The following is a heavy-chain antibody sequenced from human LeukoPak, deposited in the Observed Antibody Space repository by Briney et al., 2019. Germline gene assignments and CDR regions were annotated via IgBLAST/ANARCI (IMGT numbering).Heavy chain of an antibody. CDR2: ISGSGGST. J-gene: IGHJ3*02. D-gene: IGHD2-2*02. CDR1: GFTFSSYA. Sequence: GGSLRLSCAASGFTFSSYAMSWVRQAPGKGLEWVSAISGSGGSTYYADSVKGRFTISRDSSKNTLYLQMNSLRAEDTAVYYCAKGPALGYCSSTSCYKGEGDAFDIWGQGTMVTVSS. V-gene: IGHV3-23*01. CDR3: AKGPALGYCSSTSCYKGEGDAFDI.